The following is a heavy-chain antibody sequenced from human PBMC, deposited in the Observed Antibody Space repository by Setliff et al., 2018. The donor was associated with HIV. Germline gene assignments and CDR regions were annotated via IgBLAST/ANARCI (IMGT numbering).Heavy chain of an antibody. CDR1: GDSISSGSYY. CDR3: ARLSSYRSSSYYFDY. V-gene: IGHV4-61*02. CDR2: IYTSGST. D-gene: IGHD6-6*01. Sequence: PSETLSLTCTVSGDSISSGSYYWSWIRQPAGKGLHWIGRIYTSGSTNYNPSLKSRVTISLDTSKNQFSLKLNSVTAADTAVYHCARLSSYRSSSYYFDYWGQGALVTVSS. J-gene: IGHJ4*02.